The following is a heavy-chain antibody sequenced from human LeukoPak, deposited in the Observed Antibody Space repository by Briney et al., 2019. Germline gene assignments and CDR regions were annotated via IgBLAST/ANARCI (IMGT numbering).Heavy chain of an antibody. CDR2: IYNSGST. CDR3: ARRSNPPGRIDH. CDR1: GFTVGYNY. Sequence: GGSLRLSCAASGFTVGYNYMTWVRQAQGKGLEWVAAIYNSGSTYYADSVKGRFTISRDNSKNTMYLQMNSLKGEDTAVYYCARRSNPPGRIDHWGQGTLVTVSS. D-gene: IGHD1-14*01. V-gene: IGHV3-66*04. J-gene: IGHJ4*02.